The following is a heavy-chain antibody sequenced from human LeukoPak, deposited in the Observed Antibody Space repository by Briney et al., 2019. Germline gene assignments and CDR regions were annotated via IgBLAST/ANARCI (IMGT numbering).Heavy chain of an antibody. CDR1: GGSISSYY. V-gene: IGHV4-59*01. CDR3: ARGGWYPESFQH. D-gene: IGHD6-19*01. Sequence: PSETLSLTCTVSGGSISSYYWNWIRQPPGKGLEWIGYIYYSGSTNYNPSLKSRVTISVDTSKNQFSLKPNSVTAADTAVYYCARGGWYPESFQHWGQGALVTVSS. CDR2: IYYSGST. J-gene: IGHJ1*01.